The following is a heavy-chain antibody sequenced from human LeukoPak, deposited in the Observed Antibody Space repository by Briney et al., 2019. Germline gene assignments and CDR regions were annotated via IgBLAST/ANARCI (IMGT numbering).Heavy chain of an antibody. CDR3: AGALGTRHGDY. CDR1: GYTFTGYY. J-gene: IGHJ4*02. CDR2: INPNSGGT. Sequence: ASVKVSCKASGYTFTGYYMHWVRQAPGQGPEWMGWINPNSGGTNYAQKFQGRVTMPRDTSISTAYTELSRLRSDDTAVYYCAGALGTRHGDYWGQGTLVTVSS. D-gene: IGHD3-16*01. V-gene: IGHV1-2*02.